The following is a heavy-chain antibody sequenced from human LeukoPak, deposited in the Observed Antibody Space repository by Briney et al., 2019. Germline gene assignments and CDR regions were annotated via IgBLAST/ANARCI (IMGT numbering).Heavy chain of an antibody. CDR1: GFTFSGSA. CDR3: TSLLSPITIFGVVKTGSDY. J-gene: IGHJ4*02. V-gene: IGHV3-73*01. Sequence: GGSLRLSCAASGFTFSGSAMHWVRQASGKGLEWVGRIRSKANSYATAYAASVKGRFTISRDDSKNTAYLQMNSLKTEDTAVYYCTSLLSPITIFGVVKTGSDYWGQGTLVTVSS. CDR2: IRSKANSYAT. D-gene: IGHD3-3*01.